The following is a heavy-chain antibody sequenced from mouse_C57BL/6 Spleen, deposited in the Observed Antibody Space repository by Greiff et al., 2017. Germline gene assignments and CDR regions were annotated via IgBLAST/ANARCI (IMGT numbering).Heavy chain of an antibody. Sequence: QVQLQQSGAELARPGASVKLSCKASGYTFTSYGISWVKQRTGQGLEWIGVIHPRSGNTYYNEKFKGKATLTADKSSSTAYMELRSLTSEDSAVYFCARSYYGNYLDDWGQGTTLTVSS. D-gene: IGHD2-1*01. V-gene: IGHV1-81*01. CDR1: GYTFTSYG. CDR3: ARSYYGNYLDD. J-gene: IGHJ2*01. CDR2: IHPRSGNT.